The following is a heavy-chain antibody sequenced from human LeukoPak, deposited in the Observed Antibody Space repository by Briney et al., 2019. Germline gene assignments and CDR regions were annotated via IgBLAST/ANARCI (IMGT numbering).Heavy chain of an antibody. CDR1: GFTFSSYG. CDR3: ARIDILTGQLDP. CDR2: ISYDGSNK. Sequence: GRSLRLSCAASGFTFSSYGMHWVRQAPGKGLEWVAVISYDGSNKYYADSVKGRFTISRDNSKNTLYLQMNSLRAEDTAVYYCARIDILTGQLDPWGQGTLVTVSS. D-gene: IGHD3-9*01. J-gene: IGHJ5*02. V-gene: IGHV3-30*03.